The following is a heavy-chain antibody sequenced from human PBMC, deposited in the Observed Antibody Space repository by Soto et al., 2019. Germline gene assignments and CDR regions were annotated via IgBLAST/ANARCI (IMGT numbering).Heavy chain of an antibody. J-gene: IGHJ6*02. Sequence: QVQLVQSGAEVKKPGASVKVSCKASGYTFTSYGISWVRQAPGQGLEWMGWISAYNGNTNYAQKLQGRVTMTTDTSTSTDYMELRSLRSDDTAVYYCARDSEGANGLGYYGMDVWGQGTTVTVSS. CDR3: ARDSEGANGLGYYGMDV. CDR2: ISAYNGNT. CDR1: GYTFTSYG. V-gene: IGHV1-18*04. D-gene: IGHD1-26*01.